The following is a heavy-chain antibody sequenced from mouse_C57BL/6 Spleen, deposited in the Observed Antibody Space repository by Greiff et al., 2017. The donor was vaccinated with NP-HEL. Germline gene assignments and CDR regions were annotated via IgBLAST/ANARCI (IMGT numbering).Heavy chain of an antibody. Sequence: DVHLVESGGGLVKPGGSLKLSCAASGFTFSSYAMSWVRQTPEKRLEWVATISDGGSYTYYPDNVKGRFTISRDNAKNNLYLQMSHLKSEDTAMYYCAREGLLREGFAYWGQGTLVTVSA. CDR3: AREGLLREGFAY. J-gene: IGHJ3*01. D-gene: IGHD1-1*01. CDR2: ISDGGSYT. CDR1: GFTFSSYA. V-gene: IGHV5-4*01.